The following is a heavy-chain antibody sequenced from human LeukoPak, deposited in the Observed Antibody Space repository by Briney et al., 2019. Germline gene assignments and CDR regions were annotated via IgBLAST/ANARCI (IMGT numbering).Heavy chain of an antibody. Sequence: PGGSLRLSCAASGFTFSSSWISWVRQAPGKGLEWAANIKQDGTEKYYVDSVNGRFTISRDNAKNSLYLQMNSLRAEDTAVYYCARDMYGGTDYWGQGTLVTVSS. J-gene: IGHJ4*02. D-gene: IGHD2-8*01. CDR1: GFTFSSSW. CDR2: IKQDGTEK. V-gene: IGHV3-7*01. CDR3: ARDMYGGTDY.